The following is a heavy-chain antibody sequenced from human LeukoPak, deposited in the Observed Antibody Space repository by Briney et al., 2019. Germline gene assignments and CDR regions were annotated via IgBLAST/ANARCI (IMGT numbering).Heavy chain of an antibody. CDR1: TFTFSDYW. Sequence: GGSLRLSCAASTFTFSDYWMHWVRQAPGKGLVWVSRISDDGSSTTYADSVRGRFTISRDNAKNTLYLQMNSLRVEDTAMYYCVRDLYSDYNWFDPWGQGTLVTVFS. V-gene: IGHV3-74*01. J-gene: IGHJ5*02. CDR2: ISDDGSST. CDR3: VRDLYSDYNWFDP. D-gene: IGHD4-11*01.